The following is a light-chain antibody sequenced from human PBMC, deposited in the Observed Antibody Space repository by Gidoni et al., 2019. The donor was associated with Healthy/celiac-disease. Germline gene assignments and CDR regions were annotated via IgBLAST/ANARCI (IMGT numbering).Light chain of an antibody. CDR1: QGISNY. J-gene: IGKJ3*01. CDR3: QKYNSAPLFT. Sequence: DIQMTQSPSSLSASVGDRVTITCRASQGISNYLAWSQQKPGKVPKLLIYAASTMQSGVPSRFSGSGAGTDVTLTISSLQPEDVATYYCQKYNSAPLFTFGPGTKVEIK. CDR2: AAS. V-gene: IGKV1-27*01.